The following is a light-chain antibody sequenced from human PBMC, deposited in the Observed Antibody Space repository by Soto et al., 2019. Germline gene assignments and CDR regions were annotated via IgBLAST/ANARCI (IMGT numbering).Light chain of an antibody. CDR2: MVS. J-gene: IGKJ3*01. Sequence: VVMTQSPLSLPVTLGQAASISCRSNESHRNSVGSPYLNWFQQRPGQSPRRLIYMVSNRDSGVPDRFSGSGSGTDFTLKISRVEDEDIGVYYCMLGRHRPFTFGPGTKVD. CDR1: ESHRNSVGSPY. V-gene: IGKV2-30*01. CDR3: MLGRHRPFT.